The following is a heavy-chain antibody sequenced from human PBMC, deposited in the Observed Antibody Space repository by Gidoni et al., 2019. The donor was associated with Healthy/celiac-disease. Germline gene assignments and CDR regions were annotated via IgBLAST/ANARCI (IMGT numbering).Heavy chain of an antibody. J-gene: IGHJ5*02. CDR3: TRHWRFDP. V-gene: IGHV3-73*01. CDR1: GFTFSGSA. Sequence: EVQLVESGGGLVQPGGSLKPPCAAPGFTFSGSAMPWVRQASGKGLEWVGRIRSKANSYATAYAASVKGRFTISRDDSKNTAYLQMNSLKTEDTAVYYCTRHWRFDPWGQGTLVTVSS. CDR2: IRSKANSYAT.